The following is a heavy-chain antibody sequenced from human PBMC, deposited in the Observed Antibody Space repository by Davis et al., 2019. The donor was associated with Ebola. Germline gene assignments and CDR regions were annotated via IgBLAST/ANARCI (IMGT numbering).Heavy chain of an antibody. D-gene: IGHD6-19*01. Sequence: HSQTLSLTCAISGDSVSSAGWNWIRQSPSRGLEWLGRTYYKSKWYNDYAVSVKSRITINPDTSKNQFSLQLNSVTPEDTAIYYCARGWFRSYMDVWGQGTTITVSS. CDR2: TYYKSKWYN. J-gene: IGHJ6*02. V-gene: IGHV6-1*01. CDR1: GDSVSSAG. CDR3: ARGWFRSYMDV.